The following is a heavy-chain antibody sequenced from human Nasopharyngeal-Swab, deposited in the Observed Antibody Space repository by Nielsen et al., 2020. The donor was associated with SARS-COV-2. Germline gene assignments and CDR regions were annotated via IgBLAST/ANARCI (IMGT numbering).Heavy chain of an antibody. CDR2: IYPGDSDT. CDR1: GYRFTCYW. J-gene: IGHJ4*02. Sequence: GESLKIPCQGPGYRFTCYWIGWVRQMPGKGLEWLGIIYPGDSDTRYSPSFQGQVTILADKSISTAYLQWSSLKASDTAMYYCASRGLEGWWYWGQGTLVTVSS. D-gene: IGHD2-15*01. CDR3: ASRGLEGWWY. V-gene: IGHV5-51*01.